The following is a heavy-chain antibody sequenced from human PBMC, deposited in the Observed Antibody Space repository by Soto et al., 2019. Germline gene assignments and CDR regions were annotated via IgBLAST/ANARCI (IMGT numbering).Heavy chain of an antibody. V-gene: IGHV2-5*02. J-gene: IGHJ4*02. CDR1: GFSLSTNGVG. Sequence: QITLKEAGPTLVKPPQTLTLTCTFSGFSLSTNGVGVGWIRQPPGKALEGLALIYWDDDKRYSPSPKSRRTLSKDTSKNPVVLTMTNMDPVDSAKYYCAHEYGEYTADYGGQGTLVTVSS. D-gene: IGHD4-17*01. CDR2: IYWDDDK. CDR3: AHEYGEYTADY.